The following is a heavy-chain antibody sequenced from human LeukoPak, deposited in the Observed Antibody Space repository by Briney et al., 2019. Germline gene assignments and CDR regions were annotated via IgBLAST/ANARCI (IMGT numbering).Heavy chain of an antibody. CDR2: ISSSSSYI. Sequence: GGSLRLSCAASGVTFSSYSMNWVRQAPGKGLEWVSSISSSSSYIYYADSVKGRFTISRDNAKNSLYLQMNSLRAEDTAVYYCARVISVAGYDYWGQGTLVTVSS. V-gene: IGHV3-21*01. J-gene: IGHJ4*02. D-gene: IGHD6-19*01. CDR3: ARVISVAGYDY. CDR1: GVTFSSYS.